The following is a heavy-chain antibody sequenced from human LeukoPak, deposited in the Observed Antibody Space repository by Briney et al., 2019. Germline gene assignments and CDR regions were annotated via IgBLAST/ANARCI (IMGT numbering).Heavy chain of an antibody. D-gene: IGHD3-3*01. Sequence: GGSLRLSCAASGFTFSSYWMHWVRQAPGKGLVWVSRINSDGSSTSYADSVKGRFTISRDNAKNTLYLQMNSLRAEDTAVYYCASYDFWSGMDVWGKGTTVTVSS. J-gene: IGHJ6*03. V-gene: IGHV3-74*01. CDR2: INSDGSST. CDR1: GFTFSSYW. CDR3: ASYDFWSGMDV.